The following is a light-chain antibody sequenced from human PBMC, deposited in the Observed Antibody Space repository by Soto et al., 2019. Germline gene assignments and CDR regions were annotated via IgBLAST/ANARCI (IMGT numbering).Light chain of an antibody. CDR1: QSLNSL. Sequence: DIQMTQSPSTLSASVGDRVTITCRASQSLNSLLAWYQQKPGRAPKLLIYDASTLESGVPSRFSGSGSGTEFTLTISSLQTDDFATYYCQHYNSYSEAFGQGTKVDIK. V-gene: IGKV1-5*01. J-gene: IGKJ1*01. CDR2: DAS. CDR3: QHYNSYSEA.